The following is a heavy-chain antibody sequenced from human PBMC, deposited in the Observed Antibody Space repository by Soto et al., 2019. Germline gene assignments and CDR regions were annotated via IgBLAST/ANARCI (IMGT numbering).Heavy chain of an antibody. CDR1: GYTFTGYY. CDR2: INPNSGGT. Sequence: EASVKVSCKASGYTFTGYYMHWVRQAPGQGLEWMGWINPNSGGTNYAQKFQGWVTMTRDTSISTAYMELSRLRSDDTAVYYCARDQGGSGSYGINTYYYYGMDVWGQGTTVTVSS. J-gene: IGHJ6*02. V-gene: IGHV1-2*04. D-gene: IGHD3-10*01. CDR3: ARDQGGSGSYGINTYYYYGMDV.